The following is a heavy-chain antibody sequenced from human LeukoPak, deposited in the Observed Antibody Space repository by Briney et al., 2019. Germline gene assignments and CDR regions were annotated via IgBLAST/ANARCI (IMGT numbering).Heavy chain of an antibody. CDR1: GGSISSGGYS. Sequence: SQTLSLTCAVSGGSISSGGYSWSWIRQPPGKGLEWIGYIYHSGSTYYNPSLKSRVTISVDRSKNQFSLKLSSVTAADTAVYYCARAPIQLWPPDYWGQGTLVTVSS. CDR3: ARAPIQLWPPDY. V-gene: IGHV4-30-2*01. J-gene: IGHJ4*02. D-gene: IGHD5-18*01. CDR2: IYHSGST.